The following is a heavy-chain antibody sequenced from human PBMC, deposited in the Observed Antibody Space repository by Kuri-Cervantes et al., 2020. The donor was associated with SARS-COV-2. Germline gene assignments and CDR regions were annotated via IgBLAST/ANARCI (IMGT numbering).Heavy chain of an antibody. CDR3: AKDGTGYSSGWYAEPTEYYFDS. D-gene: IGHD6-19*01. V-gene: IGHV3-23*01. CDR1: GFTFSSYA. CDR2: ISGSGGST. J-gene: IGHJ4*02. Sequence: GESLKISCAASGFTFSSYAMSWVRQAPGKGLEWVSAISGSGGSTYYADSVKGRFTISRDNSKNTLYLQMNSLRAEDTAVYYCAKDGTGYSSGWYAEPTEYYFDSWGQGTLVTVSS.